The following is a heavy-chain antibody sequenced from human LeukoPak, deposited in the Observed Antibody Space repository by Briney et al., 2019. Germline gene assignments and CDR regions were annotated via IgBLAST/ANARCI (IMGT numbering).Heavy chain of an antibody. CDR1: GFTFSSYG. CDR3: ARDALISVGDSSGYSL. V-gene: IGHV3-33*01. J-gene: IGHJ4*02. D-gene: IGHD3-22*01. CDR2: IWDDGSNK. Sequence: GGSLRLSCAASGFTFSSYGMHWVRQAPGKGLEWVAVIWDDGSNKYCADSVKCRFTISRDNSKNTLYLQMNSLRAEDTAVYYCARDALISVGDSSGYSLWGQGTLVTVSS.